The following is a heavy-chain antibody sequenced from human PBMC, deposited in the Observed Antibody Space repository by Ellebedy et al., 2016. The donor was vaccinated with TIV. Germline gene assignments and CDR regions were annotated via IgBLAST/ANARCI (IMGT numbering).Heavy chain of an antibody. D-gene: IGHD3-16*01. V-gene: IGHV4-39*01. CDR1: GGSITSGSYY. CDR3: VRHPTLGTLDY. J-gene: IGHJ4*02. CDR2: VHFIGST. Sequence: MPSETLSLTCTVSGGSITSGSYYWAWIRQPPGKGLEWVGNVHFIGSTNYNPSLKSRVTISVDTSKNQFSLKLTSVTAADTAVYYCVRHPTLGTLDYWGQGAQVTVSS.